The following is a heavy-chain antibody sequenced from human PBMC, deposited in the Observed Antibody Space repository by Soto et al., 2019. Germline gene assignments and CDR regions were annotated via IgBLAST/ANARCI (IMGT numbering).Heavy chain of an antibody. CDR3: AGHGGYSY. D-gene: IGHD4-17*01. J-gene: IGHJ4*02. Sequence: EVQLSESGGGLVQPRGSLRLSCAATGFTLRTNGMSWVRQAPGKGLEWVSSFSGSGDDTWYAASLKGRFTISRDNSKNTLYLQMNSLRAEDTALYYCAGHGGYSYLGQGTLVTVSS. CDR1: GFTLRTNG. CDR2: FSGSGDDT. V-gene: IGHV3-23*01.